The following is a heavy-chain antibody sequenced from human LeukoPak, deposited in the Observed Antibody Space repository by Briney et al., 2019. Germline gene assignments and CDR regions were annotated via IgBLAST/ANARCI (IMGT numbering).Heavy chain of an antibody. CDR1: GFTFDDYG. V-gene: IGHV3-20*04. Sequence: GGSLRLSCAAFGFTFDDYGMSWVRQAPVKGLEWVSGITWNGGSTTYADSVKGRFTISRDNAKNSLYLQMNSLRAEDTAVYYCARDQSYYDPRGDYWGQGTLVTVSS. J-gene: IGHJ4*02. CDR3: ARDQSYYDPRGDY. CDR2: ITWNGGST. D-gene: IGHD3-22*01.